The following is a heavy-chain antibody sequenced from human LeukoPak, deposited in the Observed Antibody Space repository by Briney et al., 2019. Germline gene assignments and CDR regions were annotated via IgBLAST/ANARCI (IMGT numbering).Heavy chain of an antibody. CDR1: GYTFSSYD. D-gene: IGHD5-12*01. J-gene: IGHJ4*02. CDR3: ARERKWLRRGYPDY. V-gene: IGHV1-8*01. CDR2: MNPNSGNT. Sequence: ASVKVSCKASGYTFSSYDINWVRQATGQGLEWMGWMNPNSGNTGYAQKFQGRVTMTRDTSISTAYMELSRLRSDDTAVYYCARERKWLRRGYPDYWGQGTLVTVSS.